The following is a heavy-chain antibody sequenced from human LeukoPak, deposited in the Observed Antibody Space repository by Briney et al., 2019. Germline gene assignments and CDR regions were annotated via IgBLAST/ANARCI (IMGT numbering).Heavy chain of an antibody. D-gene: IGHD6-13*01. CDR3: ARDSPRGSSNRRAWFDP. J-gene: IGHJ5*02. CDR2: IYYSGST. CDR1: GGSISSGGYY. Sequence: SETLSLTCTVSGGSISSGGYYWSWIRQHPGKGLEWIGYIYYSGSTYYNPSLKSRVTISVDTSKNQFSLKLSSVTAADTAVYYCARDSPRGSSNRRAWFDPWGQGTLVTVSS. V-gene: IGHV4-31*03.